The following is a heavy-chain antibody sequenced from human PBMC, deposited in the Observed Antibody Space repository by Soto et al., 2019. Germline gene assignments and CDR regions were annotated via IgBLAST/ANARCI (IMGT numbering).Heavy chain of an antibody. CDR3: AADTYYYGSGRLGYFDY. CDR2: INAGNGNT. Sequence: QVQLVQSGAEVQKPGASVKVSCKASGYTFTSYAMHWVRQAPGQRLEWMGWINAGNGNTKYSQKFQGRVTITRDTSASTAYMELSSLRSEDTAVYYCAADTYYYGSGRLGYFDYWGQGTLVTVSS. J-gene: IGHJ4*02. CDR1: GYTFTSYA. V-gene: IGHV1-3*01. D-gene: IGHD3-10*01.